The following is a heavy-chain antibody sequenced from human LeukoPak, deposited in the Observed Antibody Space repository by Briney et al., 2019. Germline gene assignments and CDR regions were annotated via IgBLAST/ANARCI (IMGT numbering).Heavy chain of an antibody. V-gene: IGHV3-21*01. CDR1: GFTFSSYS. Sequence: PGGSLRLSCAASGFTFSSYSMNWVRQAPGKGLEWVSSISSTSTDIYYADSVKGRFTISRDNSKNTLYLQMNSLRAEDTAVYYCARGHASRLSYYGSGSYSGIDYWGQGTLVTVSS. D-gene: IGHD3-10*01. J-gene: IGHJ4*02. CDR3: ARGHASRLSYYGSGSYSGIDY. CDR2: ISSTSTDI.